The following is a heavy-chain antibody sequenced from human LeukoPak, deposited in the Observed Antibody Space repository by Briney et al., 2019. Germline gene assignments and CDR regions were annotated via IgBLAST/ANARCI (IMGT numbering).Heavy chain of an antibody. CDR3: ARDRVRGNSNPFFDY. CDR2: INHSGST. CDR1: GGSFSGYY. V-gene: IGHV4-34*01. Sequence: SETLSLTCAVYGGSFSGYYWSWIRQPPGKGLEWIGEINHSGSTNYNPSLKSRVTISVDTSKNQFSLKLSSVTAADTAVYYCARDRVRGNSNPFFDYWGQGTLVTVSS. D-gene: IGHD4-11*01. J-gene: IGHJ4*02.